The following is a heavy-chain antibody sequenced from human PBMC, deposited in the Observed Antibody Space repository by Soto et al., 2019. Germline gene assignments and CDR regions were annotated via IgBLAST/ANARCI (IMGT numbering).Heavy chain of an antibody. V-gene: IGHV1-18*01. Sequence: GASVKVSCKASGYTFTSYGISWVRQAPGQGLEWMGWISAYNGNTNYAQKLQGRVTMTTDTSTSTAYTELRSLRSDDTAVYYCARELTPIYYDVRGGMDVWGQGTTVTVSS. D-gene: IGHD3-3*01. CDR1: GYTFTSYG. J-gene: IGHJ6*02. CDR3: ARELTPIYYDVRGGMDV. CDR2: ISAYNGNT.